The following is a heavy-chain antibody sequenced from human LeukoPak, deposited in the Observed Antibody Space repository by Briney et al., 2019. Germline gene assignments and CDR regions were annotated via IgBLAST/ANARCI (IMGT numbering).Heavy chain of an antibody. D-gene: IGHD3-3*01. J-gene: IGHJ5*02. CDR1: GGSFSGYY. V-gene: IGHV4-34*01. CDR2: INHSGST. Sequence: SETLSLTCAVYGGSFSGYYWSWIRQPPGKGLEWIGEINHSGSTNYNPSLKGRVTISVDTSKNQFSLKLSSVTAADTAVYYCAGLYYDARGTFDPWGQGTLVTVSS. CDR3: AGLYYDARGTFDP.